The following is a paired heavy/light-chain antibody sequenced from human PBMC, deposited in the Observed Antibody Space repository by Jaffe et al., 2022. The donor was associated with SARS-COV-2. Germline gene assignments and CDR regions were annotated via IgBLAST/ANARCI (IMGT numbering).Light chain of an antibody. Sequence: QSALTQPPSASGSPGQSVTISCTGTSSDVGGYNYVSWYQQHPGKAPKLMIYEVSKRPSGVPDRFSGSKSGNTASLTVSGLQAEDEADYYCSSYAGSNNWDVVFGGGTKLTVL. CDR2: EVS. CDR3: SSYAGSNNWDVV. J-gene: IGLJ2*01. CDR1: SSDVGGYNY. V-gene: IGLV2-8*01.
Heavy chain of an antibody. CDR3: AKSSSGYSIDY. CDR2: IVGGGGST. J-gene: IGHJ4*02. CDR1: GFIFSGYA. D-gene: IGHD6-19*01. V-gene: IGHV3-23*01. Sequence: EVQLLESGGALVQPGGSLRLSCGASGFIFSGYAMTWVRQAPGKGLGWVSAIVGGGGSTSYADSVKGRFTISRDNSKNTLYLQMNSLRAEDTAVYYCAKSSSGYSIDYWGQGTLVTVSS.